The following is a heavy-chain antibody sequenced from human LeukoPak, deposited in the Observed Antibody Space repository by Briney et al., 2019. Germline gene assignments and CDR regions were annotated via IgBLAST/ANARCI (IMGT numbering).Heavy chain of an antibody. V-gene: IGHV1-8*01. J-gene: IGHJ4*02. D-gene: IGHD3-10*01. CDR2: MNPSNANT. Sequence: GASLKDSCKASGYTFTDYDINGVPQASGQGLECLGWMNPSNANTGYGQKFQGRVTMTRNTSISTDYMELSSLRSEDTAVYYCARDYYGSGCSRGYWGQGTLVTVSS. CDR3: ARDYYGSGCSRGY. CDR1: GYTFTDYD.